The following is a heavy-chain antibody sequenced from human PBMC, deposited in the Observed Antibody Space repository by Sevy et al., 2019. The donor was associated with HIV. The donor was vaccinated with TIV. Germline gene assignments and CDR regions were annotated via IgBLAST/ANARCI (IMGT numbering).Heavy chain of an antibody. V-gene: IGHV3-23*01. CDR3: AREEITGFDY. CDR2: ISAGGGSV. J-gene: IGHJ4*02. D-gene: IGHD3-16*01. CDR1: GFRFNSYA. Sequence: GGSLRLSCLASGFRFNSYAMSWVRQAPGEGLQWVSTISAGGGSVYYADSVKGRFTISRDNSNNRLYLQMNTLRAEDTAVYSCAREEITGFDYWGRGTLVTVSS.